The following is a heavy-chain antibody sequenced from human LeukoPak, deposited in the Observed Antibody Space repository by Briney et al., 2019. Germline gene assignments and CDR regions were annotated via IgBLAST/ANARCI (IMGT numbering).Heavy chain of an antibody. D-gene: IGHD3-10*01. J-gene: IGHJ4*02. CDR3: AKDGVDYYGSGSYYTY. CDR2: ISWNSGSI. V-gene: IGHV3-9*01. Sequence: PGRSLRLSCAASGFTFDDYAMHWVRQAPGKGLEWVSGISWNSGSIGYADSVKGRFTISRDNAKNSLYLQMNSLRAEDTALYYCAKDGVDYYGSGSYYTYWGQGTLVTVSS. CDR1: GFTFDDYA.